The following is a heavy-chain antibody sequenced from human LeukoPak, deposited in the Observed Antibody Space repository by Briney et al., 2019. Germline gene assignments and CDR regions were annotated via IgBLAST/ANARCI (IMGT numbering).Heavy chain of an antibody. J-gene: IGHJ4*02. CDR1: GGSLSSNY. CDR3: ARDSGSYAYYFDY. CDR2: IYSSGST. V-gene: IGHV4-4*07. D-gene: IGHD1-26*01. Sequence: SETLSLTCTVSGGSLSSNYWNWIRQPAGKGLEWIGRIYSSGSTNYNPSLKSRVSMSVDTSKNQFSLKLTSVTAADTAVYYCARDSGSYAYYFDYWGQGTLVTVSS.